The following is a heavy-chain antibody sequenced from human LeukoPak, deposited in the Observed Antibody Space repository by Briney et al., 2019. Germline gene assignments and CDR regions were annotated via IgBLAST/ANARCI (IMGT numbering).Heavy chain of an antibody. J-gene: IGHJ4*02. CDR1: GYSISSAYY. V-gene: IGHV4-38-2*02. CDR3: ARDPLGGSGSLDY. Sequence: SETLSLTCSISGYSISSAYYWGWIRQPPGKGLEWIGTMYHSGSTNYNPSLKSRVTISVDTSKNQFSLKLSSVTAADTAVYYCARDPLGGSGSLDYWGQGTLVTVSS. D-gene: IGHD3-10*01. CDR2: MYHSGST.